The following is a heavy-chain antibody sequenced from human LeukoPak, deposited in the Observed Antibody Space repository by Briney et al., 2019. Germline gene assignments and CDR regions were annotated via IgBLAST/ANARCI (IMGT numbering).Heavy chain of an antibody. CDR3: ARSQWFGELLPFDP. Sequence: ASVKVSCKASGYTFTGYYMHWVRQAPGQGLEWMGWINPNSGGTNYAQKFQGRVTITRDTSISTAYMELSRLRSDDTAVYYCARSQWFGELLPFDPWGQGTLVTVSS. J-gene: IGHJ5*02. V-gene: IGHV1-2*02. CDR1: GYTFTGYY. CDR2: INPNSGGT. D-gene: IGHD3-10*01.